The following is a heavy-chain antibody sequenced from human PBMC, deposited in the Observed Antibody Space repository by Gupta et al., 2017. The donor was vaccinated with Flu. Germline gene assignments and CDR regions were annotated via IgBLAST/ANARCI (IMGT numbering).Heavy chain of an antibody. V-gene: IGHV3-53*02. CDR2: VYSDGRP. CDR3: ARSPRGLD. CDR1: GFTVSDNH. Sequence: EVQLVETGGGLIQPGGSLRLSCAGSGFTVSDNHMSWVRQAPGKGLELVSVVYSDGRPYYADAVDGRFIISRDTCKNMIYLQMNFLRAEDTAVYFCARSPRGLDWGQGILVTVSS. J-gene: IGHJ4*02.